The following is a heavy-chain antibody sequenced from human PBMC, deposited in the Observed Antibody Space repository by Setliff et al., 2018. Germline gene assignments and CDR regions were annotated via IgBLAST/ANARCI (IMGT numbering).Heavy chain of an antibody. J-gene: IGHJ6*03. D-gene: IGHD6-19*01. Sequence: ETLSLTCAVYGGSFSDYHWSWIRQTPGKGLEWIGKINHSGSSIYNPSLKSRVTISVHTSKTQFSLTLSSMTAADTAVYYCARGGGYNSASYQGGYYYMDVWGKGTTVTISS. V-gene: IGHV4-34*01. CDR2: INHSGSS. CDR3: ARGGGYNSASYQGGYYYMDV. CDR1: GGSFSDYH.